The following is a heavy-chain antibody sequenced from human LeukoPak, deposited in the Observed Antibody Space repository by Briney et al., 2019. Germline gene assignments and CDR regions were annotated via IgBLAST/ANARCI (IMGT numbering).Heavy chain of an antibody. CDR1: GFTFSSYA. V-gene: IGHV3-23*01. Sequence: GGSLRLSCAASGFTFSSYAMSWVRQAPGKGLEWVSAISGSSGSTYYADSVKGRFTISRDNSKNTLYLQMNSLRAEDTAVYYCAKTRGSSSEFDYWGQGTLVTVSS. CDR2: ISGSSGST. J-gene: IGHJ4*02. CDR3: AKTRGSSSEFDY. D-gene: IGHD6-13*01.